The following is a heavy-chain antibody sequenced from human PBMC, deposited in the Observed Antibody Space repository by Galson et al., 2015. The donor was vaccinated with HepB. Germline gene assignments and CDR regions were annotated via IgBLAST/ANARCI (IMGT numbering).Heavy chain of an antibody. Sequence: SLRLSCAASGFTFSSYSMNWVRQAPGKGLEWVSSISSSSSYIYYADSVKGRFTISRDNAKNSLYLQMNSLRAEDTAVYYCARESRNPIFGVVILERGAFDIWGQGTMVTVYS. CDR1: GFTFSSYS. CDR3: ARESRNPIFGVVILERGAFDI. CDR2: ISSSSSYI. D-gene: IGHD3-3*01. J-gene: IGHJ3*02. V-gene: IGHV3-21*01.